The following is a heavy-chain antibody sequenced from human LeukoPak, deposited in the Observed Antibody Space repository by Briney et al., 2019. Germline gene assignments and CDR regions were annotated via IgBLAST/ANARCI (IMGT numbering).Heavy chain of an antibody. V-gene: IGHV4-34*01. CDR2: INHSGST. Sequence: SETLSLTCAVYGGSFSGYYWSWIRQPPGKGLEWIGEINHSGSTNYNPSLKSRVTISVDTPKNQFSLKLSSVTATDTAVYYCARNPDCSSTSCYGTNWFDPWGQGTLVTVSS. D-gene: IGHD2-2*01. CDR3: ARNPDCSSTSCYGTNWFDP. CDR1: GGSFSGYY. J-gene: IGHJ5*02.